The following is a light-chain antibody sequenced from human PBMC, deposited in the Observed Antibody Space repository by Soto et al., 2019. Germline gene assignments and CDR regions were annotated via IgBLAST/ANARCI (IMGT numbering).Light chain of an antibody. Sequence: DIQMTQSPSSVSASVGDRVTITCRARQGISSWLGWYQQKPGKAPKLLIYAASSLQSGVPSRFRDSGSWADFTLKNSSLRPEVFATYKCQQAKSFPFTCGGETKVEIK. CDR2: AAS. CDR3: QQAKSFPFT. J-gene: IGKJ4*01. CDR1: QGISSW. V-gene: IGKV1D-12*01.